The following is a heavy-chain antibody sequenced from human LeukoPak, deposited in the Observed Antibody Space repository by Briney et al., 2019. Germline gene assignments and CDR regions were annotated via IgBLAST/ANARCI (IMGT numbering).Heavy chain of an antibody. V-gene: IGHV3-74*01. J-gene: IGHJ4*02. CDR2: IDKEGSAA. D-gene: IGHD1-26*01. CDR3: ARGGYSGSYYRFD. Sequence: GGSLRLSCVSSGFILTNYWMDWVRQVPGKGPVWVGRIDKEGSAAFYAESVKGRFTISRDNVKSTVYLQMNSLTAEDTAVYHCARGGYSGSYYRFDWGQGTLVTVSS. CDR1: GFILTNYW.